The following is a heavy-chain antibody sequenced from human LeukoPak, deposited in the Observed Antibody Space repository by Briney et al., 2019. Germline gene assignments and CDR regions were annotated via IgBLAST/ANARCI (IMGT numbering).Heavy chain of an antibody. CDR3: ARGRDVYYYMDV. CDR1: GGSFSGYY. Sequence: PSETLSLTCAVYGGSFSGYYWSWIRQPPGKGLEWIGEINHSGSTNYNPSLKSRVTISVDTSKNQFSLKLRSVTAADTAVYYCARGRDVYYYMDVWGKGTTVAVSS. D-gene: IGHD3-10*02. J-gene: IGHJ6*03. CDR2: INHSGST. V-gene: IGHV4-34*01.